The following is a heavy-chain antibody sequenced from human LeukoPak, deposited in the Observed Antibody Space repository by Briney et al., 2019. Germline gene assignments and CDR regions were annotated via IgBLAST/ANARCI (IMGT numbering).Heavy chain of an antibody. CDR2: IYYSGST. D-gene: IGHD3-10*01. V-gene: IGHV4-59*01. J-gene: IGHJ4*02. CDR1: GGSITSYY. Sequence: SETLSLTCTVSGGSITSYYWSWIRQPPGKGLEWIGYIYYSGSTNYNPSLKSRATISVDTSKNQFSLKLSSVTAADTAVYYCASIEKGSLDYWGQGTLVTVSS. CDR3: ASIEKGSLDY.